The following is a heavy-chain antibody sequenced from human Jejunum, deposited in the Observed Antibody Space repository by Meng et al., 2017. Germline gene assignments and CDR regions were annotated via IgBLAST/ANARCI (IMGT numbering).Heavy chain of an antibody. D-gene: IGHD6-13*01. J-gene: IGHJ5*02. V-gene: IGHV4-39*07. CDR3: ARDTAGFGP. Sequence: LELKGWGPGLAKQSETLSLACAGSGGSISTAGYYWGWIRQSPGKGLEWIGSIFYSGTTYYNPSLKSRVTISIDTSKNQFSLKMNSVTAADTAVYYCARDTAGFGPWGQGTLVTVSS. CDR1: GGSISTAGYY. CDR2: IFYSGTT.